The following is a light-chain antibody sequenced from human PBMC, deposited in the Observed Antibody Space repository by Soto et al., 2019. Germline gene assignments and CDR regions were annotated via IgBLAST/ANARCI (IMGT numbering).Light chain of an antibody. V-gene: IGKV1-33*01. CDR3: QQYANLPT. CDR2: DAS. CDR1: QDISNY. J-gene: IGKJ4*01. Sequence: DLQMTQSPSSLSASVGDRVTITCQASQDISNYLNWYQQKPGKAPKLLIYDASNLETGVPSRFSGSGSGTDFTFTISSLQPEDIATYYCQQYANLPTFGGGTKVELK.